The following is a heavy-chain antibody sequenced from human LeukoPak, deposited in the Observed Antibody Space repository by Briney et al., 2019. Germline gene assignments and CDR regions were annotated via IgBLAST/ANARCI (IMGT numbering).Heavy chain of an antibody. V-gene: IGHV3-21*01. D-gene: IGHD2-2*01. CDR3: ARDLPGSTSCYDY. CDR1: GFTFSSYS. Sequence: GGSLRLSCAASGFTFSSYSMNWVRQAPGKGLEWVSSISSNSSYIYYADSVKGRFTISRDNAKNSLYLQMNSLRAEDTAVYYCARDLPGSTSCYDYWGQGTLVTVSS. J-gene: IGHJ4*02. CDR2: ISSNSSYI.